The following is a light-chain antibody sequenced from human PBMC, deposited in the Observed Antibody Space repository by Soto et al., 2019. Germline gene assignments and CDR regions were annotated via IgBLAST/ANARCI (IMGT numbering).Light chain of an antibody. CDR1: QGRNNY. CDR3: QNYNNFAFT. V-gene: IGKV1-27*01. CDR2: DAS. Sequence: DIQMTQSPSFLSASIGDRVTITCRASQGRNNYLAWYKQKPGKVPNLLIYDASALQSGVPARFSGSGSGTALTLTISSLQHEDVATYYSQNYNNFAFTFGPGTKVDIK. J-gene: IGKJ3*01.